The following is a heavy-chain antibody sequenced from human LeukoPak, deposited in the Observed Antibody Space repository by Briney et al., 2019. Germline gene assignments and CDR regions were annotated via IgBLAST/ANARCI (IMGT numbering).Heavy chain of an antibody. Sequence: PSETLSLTCTVSGGSISSYYWSWIRQPPGKGLEWIGYIYYSGSTNYNPSLKSRVTISVDTSKNQFSLKLSSVTAADTAVYYCARVLPTRKAAATNWFDPWGREPWSPSPQ. CDR1: GGSISSYY. CDR3: ARVLPTRKAAATNWFDP. V-gene: IGHV4-59*01. D-gene: IGHD6-13*01. CDR2: IYYSGST. J-gene: IGHJ5*02.